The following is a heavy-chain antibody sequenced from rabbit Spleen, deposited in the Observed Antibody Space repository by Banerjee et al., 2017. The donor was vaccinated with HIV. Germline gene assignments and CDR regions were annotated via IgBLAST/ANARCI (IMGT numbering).Heavy chain of an antibody. J-gene: IGHJ4*01. Sequence: LVESGGGLVKPGASLTLTCTASGFSFSRSYDMCWVRQAPGTGLEWIGCINATTGKAVYANWAEGRSASSKSAPTTVTLQMTSLTAADTATYFCVREASYGGKGDGNLWGQGTLVTV. CDR3: VREASYGGKGDGNL. D-gene: IGHD6-1*01. CDR2: INATTGKA. CDR1: GFSFSRSYD. V-gene: IGHV1S40*01.